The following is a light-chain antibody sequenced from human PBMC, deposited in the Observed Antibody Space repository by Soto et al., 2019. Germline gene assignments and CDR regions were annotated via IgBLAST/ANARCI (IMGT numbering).Light chain of an antibody. Sequence: QSVLTQPPSVSAAPGQKVTISCSGSSSNIGNNYVSWYQQLPGTAPKLLIYDNNKRPSGIPDRFSGSKSGTSATLGITRLQTGDEADYYCGTWDSSLSAAYVVFGGGTKLTVL. CDR3: GTWDSSLSAAYVV. CDR2: DNN. CDR1: SSNIGNNY. V-gene: IGLV1-51*01. J-gene: IGLJ2*01.